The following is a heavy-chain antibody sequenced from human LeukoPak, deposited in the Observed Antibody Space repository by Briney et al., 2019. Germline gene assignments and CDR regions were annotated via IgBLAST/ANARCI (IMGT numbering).Heavy chain of an antibody. J-gene: IGHJ4*02. CDR2: IKQDGSEK. D-gene: IGHD4-23*01. CDR1: GFTFSSYW. Sequence: GGSLRLSCAASGFTFSSYWTSWVRQAPGKGLEWVANIKQDGSEKYYVDSVKGRFTISRDNVKNSLYLQMNSLRAEDTAVYYCARVWVVTGPYFDYWGQGTLVTVSS. CDR3: ARVWVVTGPYFDY. V-gene: IGHV3-7*01.